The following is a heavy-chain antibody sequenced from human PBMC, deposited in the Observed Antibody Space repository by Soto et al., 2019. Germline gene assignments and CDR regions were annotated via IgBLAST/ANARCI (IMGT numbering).Heavy chain of an antibody. CDR1: GFTFSSYA. Sequence: QVQLVESGGGVVQPGRSLRLSCAASGFTFSSYAMHWVRQAPGKGLEWVAVISYDGSNKYYADSVKGRFTISRDNSKNTLYLQMNSLRAEDTAVYYCARDTGAVVVAARAGPRSCGQGTLVTVSS. CDR2: ISYDGSNK. V-gene: IGHV3-30-3*01. CDR3: ARDTGAVVVAARAGPRS. J-gene: IGHJ5*02. D-gene: IGHD2-15*01.